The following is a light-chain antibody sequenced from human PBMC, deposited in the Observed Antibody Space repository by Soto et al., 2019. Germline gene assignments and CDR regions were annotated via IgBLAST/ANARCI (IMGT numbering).Light chain of an antibody. Sequence: EIVMTQSPATLSVSPGERVSLSCRASQTIYDKLAWYQQKPGQTPRLLIYDASTRATGIPGSFSGSGSGTEFTLTISSLQSEDFAVYYCQQYNRWPLTFGGGTKVDIK. V-gene: IGKV3-15*01. J-gene: IGKJ4*01. CDR3: QQYNRWPLT. CDR2: DAS. CDR1: QTIYDK.